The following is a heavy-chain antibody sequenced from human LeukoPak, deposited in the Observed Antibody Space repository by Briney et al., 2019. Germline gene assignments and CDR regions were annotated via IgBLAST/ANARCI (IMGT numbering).Heavy chain of an antibody. CDR2: ISSNSSYI. CDR3: ARGRRSNNWFDP. Sequence: VQPGGSLRLSCAASGFTFSSYAMSWVRQAPGKGLELVSSISSNSSYIYYADSVKGRFTISRDNAKNSLYLQMNSLRAEDTAVYYCARGRRSNNWFDPWGQGTLVTVSS. D-gene: IGHD5/OR15-5a*01. J-gene: IGHJ5*02. CDR1: GFTFSSYA. V-gene: IGHV3-21*01.